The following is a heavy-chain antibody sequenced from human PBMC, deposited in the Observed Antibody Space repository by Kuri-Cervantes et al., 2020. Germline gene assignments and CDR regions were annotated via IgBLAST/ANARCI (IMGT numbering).Heavy chain of an antibody. CDR1: GYTFTGYY. J-gene: IGHJ3*02. D-gene: IGHD6-6*01. CDR3: ARATSTEYIAARGAFDI. CDR2: INPNSGGT. V-gene: IGHV1-2*02. Sequence: ASVKVSCKASGYTFTGYYMHWVRQAPGQGLEWMGWINPNSGGTNYAQKFQGRVTMTRDTSISTAYMGLSRLRSDDTAVYYCARATSTEYIAARGAFDIWGQGTMVTVSS.